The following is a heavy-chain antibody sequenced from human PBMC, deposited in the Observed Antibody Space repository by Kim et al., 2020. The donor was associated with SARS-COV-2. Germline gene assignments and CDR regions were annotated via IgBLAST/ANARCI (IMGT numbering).Heavy chain of an antibody. Sequence: ESVKGRFTISRDNSKNTLYLQMTGLRAEDTAVYYCAKDKAAAEYYYYGMDVWGQGTTVTVSS. CDR3: AKDKAAAEYYYYGMDV. V-gene: IGHV3-23*01. D-gene: IGHD6-13*01. J-gene: IGHJ6*02.